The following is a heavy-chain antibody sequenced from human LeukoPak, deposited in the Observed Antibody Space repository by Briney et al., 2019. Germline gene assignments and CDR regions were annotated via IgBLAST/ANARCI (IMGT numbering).Heavy chain of an antibody. CDR1: GFTFNNYA. Sequence: GGSLRLSCAASGFTFNNYALTWVRQTPGKGLECVSAISGDGVSPYYADSVKGRFTISRDNSKNTLYLQMNSLRAEDTAVYYCAKDRHYGDYYFDYWGQGTLVTVSS. CDR2: ISGDGVSP. V-gene: IGHV3-23*01. CDR3: AKDRHYGDYYFDY. D-gene: IGHD4-17*01. J-gene: IGHJ4*02.